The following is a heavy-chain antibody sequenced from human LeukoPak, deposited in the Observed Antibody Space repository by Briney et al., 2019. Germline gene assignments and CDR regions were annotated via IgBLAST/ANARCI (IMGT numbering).Heavy chain of an antibody. CDR2: ISSSGSTI. CDR3: ARDQRLLGYCSSSACYPLYFDY. Sequence: GGSLRLSCAASGFTFSDYYMSWIRQAPGKGLEWVSYISSSGSTIYYADSVKGRFTISRDNAKNSLYLQMNSLRVEDTAVYYCARDQRLLGYCSSSACYPLYFDYWGQGAQVTVSS. V-gene: IGHV3-11*04. J-gene: IGHJ4*02. CDR1: GFTFSDYY. D-gene: IGHD2-2*01.